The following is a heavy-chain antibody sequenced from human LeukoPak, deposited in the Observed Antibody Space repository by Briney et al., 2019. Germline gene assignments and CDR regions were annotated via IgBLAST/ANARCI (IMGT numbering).Heavy chain of an antibody. Sequence: RASVKVSCKASGGTFSSYAISWVRQAPGQGLEWMGRIIPILGIANYAQKFQGRVTITADKSTSTAYMELSSLRSEDTAVYYCASSDCGGDCYSDYWGQGTLVTVSS. CDR2: IIPILGIA. D-gene: IGHD2-21*02. CDR1: GGTFSSYA. V-gene: IGHV1-69*04. CDR3: ASSDCGGDCYSDY. J-gene: IGHJ4*02.